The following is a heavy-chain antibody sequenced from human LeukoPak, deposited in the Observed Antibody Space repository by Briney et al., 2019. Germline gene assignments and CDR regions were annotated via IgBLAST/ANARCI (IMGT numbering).Heavy chain of an antibody. V-gene: IGHV3-9*03. CDR1: GFTFDDYA. J-gene: IGHJ4*02. D-gene: IGHD6-13*01. Sequence: PGRSLRLSCAASGFTFDDYAMHWVRQAPGKGLKWVSGISWNSGSIGYADSVKGRFTISRDNAKNSLYLQMNSLRAEDMALYYCAKGYSSSWYICYFDYWGQGTLVTVSS. CDR3: AKGYSSSWYICYFDY. CDR2: ISWNSGSI.